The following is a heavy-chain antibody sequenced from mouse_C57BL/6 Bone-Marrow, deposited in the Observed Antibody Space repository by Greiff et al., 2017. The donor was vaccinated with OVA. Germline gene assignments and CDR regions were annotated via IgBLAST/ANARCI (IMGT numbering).Heavy chain of an antibody. CDR2: INPSNGGT. CDR1: GYTFTSYW. D-gene: IGHD1-1*01. J-gene: IGHJ3*01. Sequence: VQLQQPGTELVKPGASVKLSCKASGYTFTSYWMPWVKQRPGQGLEWIGNINPSNGGTNYNEKFKSKATLTVDKSSSTAYMQLSSLTSENSAVYYCARSYYGSSYPWFAYWGQGTLVTVSA. V-gene: IGHV1-53*01. CDR3: ARSYYGSSYPWFAY.